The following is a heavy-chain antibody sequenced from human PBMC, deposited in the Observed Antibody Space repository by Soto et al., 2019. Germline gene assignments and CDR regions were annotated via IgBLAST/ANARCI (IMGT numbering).Heavy chain of an antibody. J-gene: IGHJ4*02. CDR1: GFTFSNYN. CDR3: ARDTKY. CDR2: ISSSSSTI. Sequence: EVQLVDSGGGLVQPGGSLRLSCAASGFTFSNYNMNWVRQAPGKGLEWVSYISSSSSTIYYADSVKGRFTISRDNAKNSLYLQMNSLRAEDTAVYYCARDTKYWGQGTLVTVSS. V-gene: IGHV3-48*01.